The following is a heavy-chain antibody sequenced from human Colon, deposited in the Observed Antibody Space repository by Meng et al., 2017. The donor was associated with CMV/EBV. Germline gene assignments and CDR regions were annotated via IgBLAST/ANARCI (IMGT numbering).Heavy chain of an antibody. CDR2: ISSSSSYI. CDR3: ARRGITGTTPDNWFDP. J-gene: IGHJ5*02. D-gene: IGHD1-7*01. Sequence: GESLKISCAASGFSFSSYSMNWVRQAPGKGLEWVSSISSSSSYIYYADSVKGRFTISRDNAKNSLYLQMNSLRAEDTAVYYCARRGITGTTPDNWFDPWGQGTLVTVSS. V-gene: IGHV3-21*01. CDR1: GFSFSSYS.